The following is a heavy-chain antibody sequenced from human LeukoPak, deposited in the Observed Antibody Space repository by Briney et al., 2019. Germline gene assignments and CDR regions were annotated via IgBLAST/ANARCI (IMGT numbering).Heavy chain of an antibody. D-gene: IGHD3-10*01. Sequence: SETLSLTCTVSSGSISSYYWSWIRQPAGKGLEWIGSLYYSGSTNYNPSLRSRVTISVDTSKNQFSLKVTSVTAADTAVYFCAKDSTIGGYYFDYWGQGTLVTVSS. V-gene: IGHV4-59*01. CDR2: LYYSGST. CDR1: SGSISSYY. CDR3: AKDSTIGGYYFDY. J-gene: IGHJ4*02.